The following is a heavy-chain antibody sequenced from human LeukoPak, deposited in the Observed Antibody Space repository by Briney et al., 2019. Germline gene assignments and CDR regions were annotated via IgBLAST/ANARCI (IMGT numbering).Heavy chain of an antibody. D-gene: IGHD3-10*01. V-gene: IGHV4-59*01. CDR2: IYYSGST. J-gene: IGHJ4*02. Sequence: SETLFLTCTASGGSISSYYWSWIRQPPGRGLEWIGYIYYSGSTNYNPSLKSRVTISVDTSKNQFSLKLSSVTAADTAVYYCARETEVRGVIIPTGYYFDYWGQGTLVTVSS. CDR1: GGSISSYY. CDR3: ARETEVRGVIIPTGYYFDY.